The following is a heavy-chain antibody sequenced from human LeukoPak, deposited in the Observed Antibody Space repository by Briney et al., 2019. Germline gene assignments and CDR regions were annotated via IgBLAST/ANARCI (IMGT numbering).Heavy chain of an antibody. V-gene: IGHV3-21*01. CDR1: GFTFSSYS. CDR3: ARSDYYDSSGYYDAPNWFDP. Sequence: GGSLRLSCAASGFTFSSYSMNWVRQAPGKGLEWVSSISSSSSYIYYADSAKGRFTISRDNAKNSLYLQMNSLRAEDTAVYYCARSDYYDSSGYYDAPNWFDPWGQGTLVTVSS. D-gene: IGHD3-22*01. J-gene: IGHJ5*02. CDR2: ISSSSSYI.